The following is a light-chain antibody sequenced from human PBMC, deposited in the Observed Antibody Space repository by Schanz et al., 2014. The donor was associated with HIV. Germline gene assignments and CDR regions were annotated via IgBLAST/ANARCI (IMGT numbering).Light chain of an antibody. CDR3: AAWDDSLNGVI. CDR2: DVT. V-gene: IGLV2-14*02. CDR1: SNDIGSYNL. J-gene: IGLJ2*01. Sequence: QSALTQPASVSGSPGQSITISCTGSSNDIGSYNLVSWYQQYPGKAPKLMIYDVTKRPSGVPDRFSGSKSDTSASVAISGLRSEDEADYYCAAWDDSLNGVIFGGGTKLTVL.